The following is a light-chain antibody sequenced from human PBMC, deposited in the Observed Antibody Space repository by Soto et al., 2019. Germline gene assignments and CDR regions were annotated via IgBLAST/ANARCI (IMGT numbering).Light chain of an antibody. CDR3: HQRSNWPLT. Sequence: EIVLTQSPATLSLSPGERATLSCRASQSVSSYLAWYQQKPGQAPRLLIFDASNRATGIPARFSGSGSGTDFTLTISSAEADDFAVYYCHQRSNWPLTFGGGTKV. J-gene: IGKJ4*01. CDR1: QSVSSY. CDR2: DAS. V-gene: IGKV3-11*01.